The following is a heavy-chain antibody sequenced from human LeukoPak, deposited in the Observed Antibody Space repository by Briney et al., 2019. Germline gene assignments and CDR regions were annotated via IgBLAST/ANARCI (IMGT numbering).Heavy chain of an antibody. D-gene: IGHD3-10*01. Sequence: SETLSLTCAVYGGSFSGYYWGWIRQPPGKGLEWIGSINYSGSTFYNPSLKSRVTISVDTSKNQFSLILSSVTAADTAVYFCARARLSIVRGITKFDYWGQGTVLTVSS. CDR2: INYSGST. V-gene: IGHV4-34*01. J-gene: IGHJ4*02. CDR1: GGSFSGYY. CDR3: ARARLSIVRGITKFDY.